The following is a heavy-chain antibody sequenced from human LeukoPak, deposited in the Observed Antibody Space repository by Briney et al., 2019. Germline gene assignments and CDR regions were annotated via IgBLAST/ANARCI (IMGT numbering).Heavy chain of an antibody. D-gene: IGHD2-2*01. CDR3: ARESPPSIVVVPAAVDAFDI. V-gene: IGHV1-18*01. CDR2: ISAYNGNT. CDR1: VYTFTSYG. J-gene: IGHJ3*02. Sequence: AAVKVSFKCSVYTFTSYGIRGVRQAPGQGLAGMGCISAYNGNTNYAHGLQGRVTMPTDTSTSQAYMELRSLTSADTAVYYCARESPPSIVVVPAAVDAFDIWGQGTMVTVSS.